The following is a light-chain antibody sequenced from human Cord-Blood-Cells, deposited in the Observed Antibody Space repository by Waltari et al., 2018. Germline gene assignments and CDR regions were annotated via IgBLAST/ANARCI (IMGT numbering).Light chain of an antibody. CDR3: CSYAGRV. CDR2: DVS. Sequence: QSALTQPRSVSGSPGQSVTISCTGTSSDVGGYNCVSWYQQHPGKAPKLMIYDVSKRPSVVPVRFSGSKSGNTASLTISGLQAEDEADYYCCSYAGRVFGGGTKLTVL. V-gene: IGLV2-11*01. CDR1: SSDVGGYNC. J-gene: IGLJ3*02.